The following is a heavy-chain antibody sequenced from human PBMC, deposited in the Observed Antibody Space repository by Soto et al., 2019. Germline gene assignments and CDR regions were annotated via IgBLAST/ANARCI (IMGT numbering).Heavy chain of an antibody. CDR2: ISYSGST. Sequence: SETLSLTCSVSGGSLNGYQWSLVRQPPGKGLEWIGYISYSGSTTYNPSLNSRVTISIDTSKSQFSLKLTSVTAADTAIYYCARAGNKSTRPMADYWGLGTLVTVSS. J-gene: IGHJ4*02. D-gene: IGHD3-10*01. CDR1: GGSLNGYQ. CDR3: ARAGNKSTRPMADY. V-gene: IGHV4-59*01.